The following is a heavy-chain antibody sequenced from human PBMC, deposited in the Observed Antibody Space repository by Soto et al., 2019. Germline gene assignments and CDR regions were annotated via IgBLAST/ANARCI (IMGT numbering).Heavy chain of an antibody. CDR3: AASTFYYGMDV. V-gene: IGHV5-51*01. CDR2: IYPGDSDT. Sequence: GESLKISCKGSGYTFTNYWIGWVRQMPGKGLEWMGIIYPGDSDTKYNPSFQGQVTISADKSITATYLRWTSLKASDTAIYYCAASTFYYGMDVWGQGTTVTVSS. J-gene: IGHJ6*02. CDR1: GYTFTNYW.